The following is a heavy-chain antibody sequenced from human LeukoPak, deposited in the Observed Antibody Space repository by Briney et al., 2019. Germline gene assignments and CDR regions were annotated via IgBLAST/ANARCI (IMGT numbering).Heavy chain of an antibody. J-gene: IGHJ4*02. CDR3: AKGRDRSKAGDH. CDR1: GGSCSDYY. V-gene: IGHV4-34*01. CDR2: IHPYGTF. Sequence: SETLSLTCAVYGGSCSDYYCSWIRQPPGKGLEWIGEIHPYGTFYYNSSLRSRLTISIDTSKTQFSLRLTSVTAADTAFYYCAKGRDRSKAGDHWGQGTLVTVSS. D-gene: IGHD5-24*01.